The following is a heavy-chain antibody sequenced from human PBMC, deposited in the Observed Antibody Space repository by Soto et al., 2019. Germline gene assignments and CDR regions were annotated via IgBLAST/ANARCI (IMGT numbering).Heavy chain of an antibody. D-gene: IGHD6-13*01. CDR1: GYSFTSYW. Sequence: GESLKISCKGSGYSFTSYWIGWVRQMPGKGLEWMGIIYPGDSDTRYSPSFQGQVTISADKSISTAYLQWSSLKASDTAMYYCARRAAAGTNYYDYMDVWGKGTTVTVSS. CDR3: ARRAAAGTNYYDYMDV. J-gene: IGHJ6*03. CDR2: IYPGDSDT. V-gene: IGHV5-51*01.